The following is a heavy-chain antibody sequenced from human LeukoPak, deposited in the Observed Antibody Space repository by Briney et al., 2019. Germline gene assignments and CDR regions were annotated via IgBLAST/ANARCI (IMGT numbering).Heavy chain of an antibody. Sequence: GASVKVSCKASGYTFTSYAMHWVRQAPGQSLEWMGWINAANGNTKYSQYFQGRVTITWDTSASTAYMELSSLRSDDMAVYYCARGYSTSWYGPSLDYWGQGTLVTVSS. V-gene: IGHV1-3*03. CDR2: INAANGNT. CDR3: ARGYSTSWYGPSLDY. D-gene: IGHD6-13*01. J-gene: IGHJ4*02. CDR1: GYTFTSYA.